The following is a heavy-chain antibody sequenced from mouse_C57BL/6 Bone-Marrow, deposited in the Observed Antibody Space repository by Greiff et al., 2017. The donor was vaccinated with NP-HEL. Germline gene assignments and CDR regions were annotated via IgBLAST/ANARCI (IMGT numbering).Heavy chain of an antibody. J-gene: IGHJ3*01. CDR3: ARALYGSSYGFAY. Sequence: EVMLVESGGGLVKPGGSLKLSCAASGFTFSSYAMSWVRQTPEKRLEWVATISDGGSYTYYPDNVKGRFTISRDNAKNNLYLQMSHLKSEDTAMYYCARALYGSSYGFAYWGQGTLVTVSA. CDR2: ISDGGSYT. CDR1: GFTFSSYA. D-gene: IGHD1-1*01. V-gene: IGHV5-4*03.